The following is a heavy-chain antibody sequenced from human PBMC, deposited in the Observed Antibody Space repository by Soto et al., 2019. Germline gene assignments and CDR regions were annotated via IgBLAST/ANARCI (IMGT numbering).Heavy chain of an antibody. CDR3: ARIRDPDGYYYYQYGMDV. V-gene: IGHV2-26*01. CDR2: IFPKDEK. J-gene: IGHJ6*02. CDR1: GFSLSNAAMG. Sequence: QVTLKESGPVLVKPTETLTLTCTVSGFSLSNAAMGVSWIRQPPGKALEWLAHIFPKDEKSYRTSLKSRLTISKDTSKSQVVLTMTNMDPVDTATYYCARIRDPDGYYYYQYGMDVWGQGTTVTVSS.